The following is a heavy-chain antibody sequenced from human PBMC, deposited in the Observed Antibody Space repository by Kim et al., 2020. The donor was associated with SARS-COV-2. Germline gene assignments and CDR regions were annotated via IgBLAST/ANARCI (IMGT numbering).Heavy chain of an antibody. V-gene: IGHV3-9*01. CDR3: AKDTITMIPQPLYGMDV. Sequence: VKGRLTISRDNAKNSLYLQMNSLRAEDTALYYCAKDTITMIPQPLYGMDVWGQGTTVTVSS. D-gene: IGHD3-22*01. J-gene: IGHJ6*02.